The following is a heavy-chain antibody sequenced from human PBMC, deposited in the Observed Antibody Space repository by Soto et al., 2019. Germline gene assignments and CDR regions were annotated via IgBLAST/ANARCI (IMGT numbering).Heavy chain of an antibody. CDR1: GFTVSSNH. Sequence: GGSLRLSCAASGFTVSSNHMKWVRQAPGKRLEWVSSIDSSSVYIYYADSLKGRFTISRDNAKNSLYLQMNSLRAENTAVYYSVRESISGTGWFDPWGQGTLVTVSS. J-gene: IGHJ5*02. V-gene: IGHV3-21*01. CDR3: VRESISGTGWFDP. CDR2: IDSSSVYI. D-gene: IGHD1-20*01.